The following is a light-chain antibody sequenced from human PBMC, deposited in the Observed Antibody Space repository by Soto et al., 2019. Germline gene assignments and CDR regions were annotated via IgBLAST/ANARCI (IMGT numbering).Light chain of an antibody. CDR1: SGSIASNY. CDR2: EDN. Sequence: NFMLTQPHSVSESPGKTVTISCTRSSGSIASNYVQWYQQRPGSAPTTVIYEDNQRPSGVPDRSSGSIDSSSNSASLTISGLKTEDEADYYCQSYDSSNHGVFGGGTKLTVL. J-gene: IGLJ3*02. CDR3: QSYDSSNHGV. V-gene: IGLV6-57*03.